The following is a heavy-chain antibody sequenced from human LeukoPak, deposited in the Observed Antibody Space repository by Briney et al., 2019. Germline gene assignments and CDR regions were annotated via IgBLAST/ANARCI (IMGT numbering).Heavy chain of an antibody. CDR2: IYPGDSDT. J-gene: IGHJ3*02. Sequence: GESLKISCKGSGYSFTSYWIGWVRQMPGKGLEWMGIIYPGDSDTRYSPSFQGQVTISDDKSISTAYLQWSSLKGSDTDMNYCARCGRLDYFDGRGYTPNAFDIWGQGTMVTVSS. CDR1: GYSFTSYW. V-gene: IGHV5-51*01. D-gene: IGHD3-22*01. CDR3: ARCGRLDYFDGRGYTPNAFDI.